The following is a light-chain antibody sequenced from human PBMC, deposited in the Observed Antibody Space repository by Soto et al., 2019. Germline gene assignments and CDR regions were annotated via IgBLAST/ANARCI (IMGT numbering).Light chain of an antibody. Sequence: EIVLTQSPATLSLSPGERATLSCRASQSVSSNLAWYQQKPGQAPRLLIFGASTRATGTPARFRGSGSGTEFTLTITSLQSEDFAVYYCQQYYKWPQWTIGQGTKVDIK. CDR1: QSVSSN. CDR3: QQYYKWPQWT. CDR2: GAS. J-gene: IGKJ1*01. V-gene: IGKV3-15*01.